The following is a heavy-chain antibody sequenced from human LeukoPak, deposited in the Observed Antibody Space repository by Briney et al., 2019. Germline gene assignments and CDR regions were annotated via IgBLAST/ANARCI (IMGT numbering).Heavy chain of an antibody. Sequence: GGSIRLSCAASGFTFTMFSMNWLRQAPGKGLEWIAFIRGRSDTTYYADSVQGRFTISRDNAEDSVYLQMNSLRVEDTAVYYCARTYDFGIGPPGDAFDNWGQGTLVTVFS. V-gene: IGHV3-48*01. CDR3: ARTYDFGIGPPGDAFDN. CDR1: GFTFTMFS. CDR2: IRGRSDTT. J-gene: IGHJ3*02. D-gene: IGHD3-3*01.